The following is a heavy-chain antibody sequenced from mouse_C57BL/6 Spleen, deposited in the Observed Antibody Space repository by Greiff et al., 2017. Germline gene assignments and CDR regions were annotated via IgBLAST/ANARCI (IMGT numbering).Heavy chain of an antibody. CDR3: ARWGDYDEPYYFDY. D-gene: IGHD2-4*01. CDR2: FNPYNGDT. V-gene: IGHV1-20*01. Sequence: VQLQQSGPELVKPGDSVKISCKASGYSFTGYFMNWVMQSHGKSLEWIGRFNPYNGDTFYNQKFKGKATLTVDKSSSTAHMELRSLTSEDSAVYYCARWGDYDEPYYFDYWGQGTTLTVSS. J-gene: IGHJ2*01. CDR1: GYSFTGYF.